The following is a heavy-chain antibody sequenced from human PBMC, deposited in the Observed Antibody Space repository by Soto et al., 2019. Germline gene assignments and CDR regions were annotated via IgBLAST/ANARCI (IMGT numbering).Heavy chain of an antibody. CDR3: AGAAAGTRYYYYYGMDV. Sequence: PSETLSLTCTVSGGSISSYYWSWIRQPPGKGLEWIGYIYYSGSTNYNPSLKSRVTISVDTSKNQFSLKLSSVTAADTAVYYCAGAAAGTRYYYYYGMDVWGQGTTVTVS. J-gene: IGHJ6*02. V-gene: IGHV4-59*01. D-gene: IGHD6-13*01. CDR1: GGSISSYY. CDR2: IYYSGST.